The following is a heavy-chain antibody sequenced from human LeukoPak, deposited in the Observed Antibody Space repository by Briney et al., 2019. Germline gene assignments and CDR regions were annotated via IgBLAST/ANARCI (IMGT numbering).Heavy chain of an antibody. CDR2: INPSGGST. CDR3: ARVSSGMRDAFDI. J-gene: IGHJ3*02. Sequence: ASVKVSCKASGYTFTSYYMHWVRQAPGQGLEWMGIINPSGGSTSYAQKFQGRVTMARDTSTSTVYMELSSLRSEDTAVYYCARVSSGMRDAFDIWGQGTMVTVSS. D-gene: IGHD6-19*01. V-gene: IGHV1-46*01. CDR1: GYTFTSYY.